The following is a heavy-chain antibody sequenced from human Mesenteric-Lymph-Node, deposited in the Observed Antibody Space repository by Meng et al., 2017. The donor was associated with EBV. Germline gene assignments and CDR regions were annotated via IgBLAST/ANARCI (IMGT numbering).Heavy chain of an antibody. CDR3: SRDLVGSDDD. D-gene: IGHD2-8*02. V-gene: IGHV3-74*01. J-gene: IGHJ4*02. CDR2: TDENGRTT. CDR1: GFTFSSYW. Sequence: EVRLVESGGAVVQPGGSLRLSCAASGFTFSSYWMHWVRQAPGKGLVWVSRTDENGRTTNYADSVKGRFTIYRDNTKNTLYLQMNSLRAEDTAVYFCSRDLVGSDDDWGQGTLVTVSS.